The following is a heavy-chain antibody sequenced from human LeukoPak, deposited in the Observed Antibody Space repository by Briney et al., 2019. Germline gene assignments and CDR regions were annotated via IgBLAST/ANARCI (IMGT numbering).Heavy chain of an antibody. CDR1: GFTFSSYW. J-gene: IGHJ4*02. D-gene: IGHD3-22*01. CDR3: ARDSGDETYYYDSSGYSDPSFDY. CDR2: IKQDGSEK. V-gene: IGHV3-7*01. Sequence: SGGSLRLSCAASGFTFSSYWMSWVRQAPGKGQEWVANIKQDGSEKYYVDSVKGRFTISRDNAKNSLYLQMNSLRAEDTAVYYCARDSGDETYYYDSSGYSDPSFDYWGQGTLVTVSS.